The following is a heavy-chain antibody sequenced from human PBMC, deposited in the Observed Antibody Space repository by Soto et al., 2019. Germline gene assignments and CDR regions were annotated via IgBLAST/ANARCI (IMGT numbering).Heavy chain of an antibody. CDR3: ARGSGNRYYYQGMDV. D-gene: IGHD5-18*01. CDR2: ISAYNGNT. V-gene: IGHV1-18*01. J-gene: IGHJ6*02. Sequence: ASVKVSCKASGYTFINYGINWVRQAPGQGLEWMGWISAYNGNTQYAQKLQGRVTMTTDTSTSTAYMELRGLRSDDTAVYYCARGSGNRYYYQGMDVWGQGTTVTVSS. CDR1: GYTFINYG.